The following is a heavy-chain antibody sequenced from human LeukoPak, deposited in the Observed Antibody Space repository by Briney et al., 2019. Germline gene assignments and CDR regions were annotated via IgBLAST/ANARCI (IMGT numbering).Heavy chain of an antibody. D-gene: IGHD3-3*01. J-gene: IGHJ5*02. V-gene: IGHV4-38-2*01. CDR2: IYHSGST. CDR1: GYSISSGYY. Sequence: PSETLSLTCAVSGYSISSGYYWGWIRQPPGKGLEWIGSIYHSGSTYYNPSLKSRVTISVDTSKNQFSLKLSSVTAADTAMYYCARSPGGFDFWSGYSFDPWGQGTPVTVSS. CDR3: ARSPGGFDFWSGYSFDP.